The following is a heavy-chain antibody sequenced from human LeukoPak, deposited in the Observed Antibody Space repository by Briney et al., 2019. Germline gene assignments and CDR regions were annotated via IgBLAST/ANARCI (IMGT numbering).Heavy chain of an antibody. CDR2: ISAGGDFV. J-gene: IGHJ4*02. CDR1: GFPFSTHS. V-gene: IGHV3-21*01. Sequence: PGGSLRLSCAASGFPFSTHSLNWVRQAPGKGLEWVSSISAGGDFVYYGDSVKGRFTISRDNAKNSLYLQMNSLRAEDTAVYYCARDPGTTVGYWGQGTLVTVSS. CDR3: ARDPGTTVGY. D-gene: IGHD4-17*01.